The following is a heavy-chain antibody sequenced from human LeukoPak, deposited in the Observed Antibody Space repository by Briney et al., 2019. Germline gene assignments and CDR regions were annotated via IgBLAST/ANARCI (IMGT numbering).Heavy chain of an antibody. CDR3: SRQFTIDTSGSYHDF. J-gene: IGHJ4*02. CDR2: IYPGGSDT. Sequence: VESLKISCKGSGYSFNNYWIGWVRQMPGKGLEGMGVIYPGGSDTRYSPSFQGQLTIRADKSIRTAYLQWSSLQAADDAMLFCSRQFTIDTSGSYHDFWGQGTLVTVSS. CDR1: GYSFNNYW. D-gene: IGHD3-22*01. V-gene: IGHV5-51*01.